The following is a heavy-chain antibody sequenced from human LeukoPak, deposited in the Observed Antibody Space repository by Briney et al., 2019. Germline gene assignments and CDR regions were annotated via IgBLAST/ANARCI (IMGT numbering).Heavy chain of an antibody. J-gene: IGHJ6*03. CDR3: ARDIGGYGDYSEPLFGMDV. CDR1: GYTFTSYY. V-gene: IGHV1-46*01. D-gene: IGHD4-17*01. CDR2: INPNSGGT. Sequence: GASVKVSCKASGYTFTSYYMHWVRQAPGQGLEWMGWINPNSGGTSYAQKFQGRVTMTRDMSTSTVYMELSSLRSEDTAVYYCARDIGGYGDYSEPLFGMDVWGKGTTVTVSS.